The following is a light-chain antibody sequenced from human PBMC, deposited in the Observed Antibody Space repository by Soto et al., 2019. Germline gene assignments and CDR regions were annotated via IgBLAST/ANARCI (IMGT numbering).Light chain of an antibody. V-gene: IGKV3-11*01. J-gene: IGKJ4*01. CDR2: DAS. CDR3: QQRRNWPPLT. Sequence: TQSPATLSLSPGERATLSCXASQSISTYLTWYQHKPGQAPRLLIYDASRRAPGIPARFSGSGSGTDFTLTISSLEPEDFAVYYCQQRRNWPPLTFGGGTKVEIK. CDR1: QSISTY.